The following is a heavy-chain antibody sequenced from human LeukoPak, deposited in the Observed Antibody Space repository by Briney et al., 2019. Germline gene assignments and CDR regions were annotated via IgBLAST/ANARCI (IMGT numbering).Heavy chain of an antibody. CDR3: AKDWRDYGDPDPYYYYGMDV. CDR2: ISGSGDSI. D-gene: IGHD4-17*01. CDR1: GLTFSSYA. V-gene: IGHV3-23*01. Sequence: PGGSLRLSCAASGLTFSSYAMSWVRQAPGKGLEWVSGISGSGDSIHFADSVKGRFTISRDNSKNTLYLQMNSLRAEDTAVYYCAKDWRDYGDPDPYYYYGMDVWGQGTTVTVSS. J-gene: IGHJ6*02.